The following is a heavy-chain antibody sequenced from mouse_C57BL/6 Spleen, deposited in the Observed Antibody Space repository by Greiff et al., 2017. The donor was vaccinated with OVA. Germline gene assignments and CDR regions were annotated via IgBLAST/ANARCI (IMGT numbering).Heavy chain of an antibody. V-gene: IGHV1-64*01. CDR3: ARGKVYSNYEYYAMEY. Sequence: QVQLQQPGAELVKPGASVKLSCKASGYTFTSYWMHWVKQRPGQGLEWIGMIHPNSGSTNYNEKFKSKATLTVDKSSSTAYMQLSSLTSEDSAVYYCARGKVYSNYEYYAMEYWGQGTSVTVSS. D-gene: IGHD2-5*01. CDR2: IHPNSGST. CDR1: GYTFTSYW. J-gene: IGHJ4*01.